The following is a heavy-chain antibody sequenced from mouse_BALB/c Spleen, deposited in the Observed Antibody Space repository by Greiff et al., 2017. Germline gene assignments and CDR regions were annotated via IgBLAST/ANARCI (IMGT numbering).Heavy chain of an antibody. J-gene: IGHJ2*01. CDR2: ISDGGSYT. V-gene: IGHV5-4*02. CDR3: ARGYDGYYPYYFDY. Sequence: EVQLVESGGGLVKPGGSLKLSCAASGFTFSDYYMYWVRQTPEKRLEWVATISDGGSYTYYPDSVKGRFTISRDNAKNNLYLQMSSLKSEDTAMYYCARGYDGYYPYYFDYWGQGTTLTVSS. CDR1: GFTFSDYY. D-gene: IGHD2-3*01.